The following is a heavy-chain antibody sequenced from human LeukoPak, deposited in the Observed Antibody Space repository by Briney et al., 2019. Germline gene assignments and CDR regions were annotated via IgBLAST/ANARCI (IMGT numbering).Heavy chain of an antibody. D-gene: IGHD2-15*01. CDR3: AKPTWAVYSLFDY. CDR2: IYTSGST. Sequence: SETLSLTCTVSGGSISSYYWSWIRQPPGKGLEWIGYIYTSGSTNYNPSLKSRVTISVDTSKNQFSLKLSSVTAADTAVYYCAKPTWAVYSLFDYWGQGTLVTVSS. V-gene: IGHV4-4*09. J-gene: IGHJ4*02. CDR1: GGSISSYY.